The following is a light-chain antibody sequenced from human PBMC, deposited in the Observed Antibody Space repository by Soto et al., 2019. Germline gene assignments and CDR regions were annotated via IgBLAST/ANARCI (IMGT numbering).Light chain of an antibody. J-gene: IGLJ1*01. CDR1: SSNIGPTYD. Sequence: QSALTQPHSVSGAPGQRVTISCTGSSSNIGPTYDVHWYQQLPGTAPKLLIYANTNRPSGVPDRFSGSKSGTSASLAITGLQAEDEADYYCQSYDSSLSGYVFGTGTKATVL. CDR2: ANT. CDR3: QSYDSSLSGYV. V-gene: IGLV1-40*01.